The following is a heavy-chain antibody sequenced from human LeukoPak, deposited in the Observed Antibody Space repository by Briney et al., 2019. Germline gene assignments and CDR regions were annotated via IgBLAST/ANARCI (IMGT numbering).Heavy chain of an antibody. CDR2: INPGGSWT. J-gene: IGHJ4*02. CDR1: GYTFTRHY. D-gene: IGHD2-21*01. Sequence: ASVKVSCKASGYTFTRHYMHWVRQAPGQGLEWMGVINPGGSWTSYAQKFQGRVTMTRDMSTSTDYMELSSLRSEDTAVYYCARDSDSRDPPHFDYWGQGTLVTVSS. V-gene: IGHV1-46*01. CDR3: ARDSDSRDPPHFDY.